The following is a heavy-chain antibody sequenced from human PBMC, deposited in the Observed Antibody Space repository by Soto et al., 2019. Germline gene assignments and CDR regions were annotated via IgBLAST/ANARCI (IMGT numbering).Heavy chain of an antibody. CDR2: MSDDGGRT. Sequence: QVPLVESGGGVVQPGRSLRLSCAASGFTFSYFAMHWVRQAPGKGLEWLAFMSDDGGRTHYAESVKGRFTISRDNSKNTLYLEVNSLRVEDTAMYYCAKEQDAFDMWGQGTMVTVSS. J-gene: IGHJ3*02. CDR1: GFTFSYFA. CDR3: AKEQDAFDM. V-gene: IGHV3-30*18.